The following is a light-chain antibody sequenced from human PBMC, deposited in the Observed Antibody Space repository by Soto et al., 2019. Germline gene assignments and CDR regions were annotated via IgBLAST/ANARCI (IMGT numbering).Light chain of an antibody. Sequence: QLVLTQPPSVSGAPGQRVTISCTGSSSNIGAGYDVHWYQQLPGTAPKLLIYGNSNRPSGVPDRFSGSKSGTSASLATTGLQAEDEADYYCQSYDSSLSGVVFGGGTKVTVL. CDR2: GNS. CDR1: SSNIGAGYD. V-gene: IGLV1-40*01. CDR3: QSYDSSLSGVV. J-gene: IGLJ2*01.